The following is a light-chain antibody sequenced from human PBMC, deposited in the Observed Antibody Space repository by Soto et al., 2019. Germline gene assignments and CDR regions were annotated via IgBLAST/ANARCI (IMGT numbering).Light chain of an antibody. CDR3: SSYTSSIS. Sequence: QSALTQPASVSGSPGQSITISCTGTSSDVGGYNYVSWYQQHPGKAPKLMIYDVNTRPSGVSNRFSGPKSGNTASLTISGIQAEDEDDYYCSSYTSSISFGGGTKLTVL. V-gene: IGLV2-14*01. J-gene: IGLJ2*01. CDR2: DVN. CDR1: SSDVGGYNY.